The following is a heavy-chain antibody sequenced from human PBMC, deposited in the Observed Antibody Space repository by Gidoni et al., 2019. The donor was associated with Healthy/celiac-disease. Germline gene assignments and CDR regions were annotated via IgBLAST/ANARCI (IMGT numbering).Heavy chain of an antibody. Sequence: QVQLVQSGAEVKKPGSSVKVSCKASGGTFSSYAISWVRQAPGQGLEWMGGIIPIFGTANYAQKFQGRVTITADESTSTAYMELSSLRSEDTAVYYCARPLGGDCSSTSCYTGNYYYYGMDVWGQGTTVTVSS. CDR3: ARPLGGDCSSTSCYTGNYYYYGMDV. J-gene: IGHJ6*02. CDR1: GGTFSSYA. CDR2: IIPIFGTA. V-gene: IGHV1-69*01. D-gene: IGHD2-2*02.